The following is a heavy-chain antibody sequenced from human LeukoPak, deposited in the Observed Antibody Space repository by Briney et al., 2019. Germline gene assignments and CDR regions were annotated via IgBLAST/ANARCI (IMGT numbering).Heavy chain of an antibody. CDR2: INHSGST. Sequence: SETLSLTCTVSGGSISSSSYYWGWIRQPPGKGLEWIGEINHSGSTNYNPSLKSRVTISVDTSKNQFSLKLSSVTAADTAVYYCARQRTVPRRGAFDIWGQGTMVTVSS. CDR1: GGSISSSSYY. D-gene: IGHD1/OR15-1a*01. V-gene: IGHV4-39*01. J-gene: IGHJ3*02. CDR3: ARQRTVPRRGAFDI.